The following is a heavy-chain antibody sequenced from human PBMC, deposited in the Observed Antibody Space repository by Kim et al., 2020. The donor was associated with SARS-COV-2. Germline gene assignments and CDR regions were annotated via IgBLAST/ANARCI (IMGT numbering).Heavy chain of an antibody. J-gene: IGHJ4*02. D-gene: IGHD3-22*01. Sequence: GGSLRLSCTASGFTFGDYAMSWVRQAPGKGLEWVGFIRSKAYGGTTEYAASVKGRFTISRDDSKSIAYLQMNSLKTEDTAVYYCTRDFIEYYYDSSGYYSLYYFDYWGQGTLVTVSS. CDR2: IRSKAYGGTT. CDR1: GFTFGDYA. CDR3: TRDFIEYYYDSSGYYSLYYFDY. V-gene: IGHV3-49*04.